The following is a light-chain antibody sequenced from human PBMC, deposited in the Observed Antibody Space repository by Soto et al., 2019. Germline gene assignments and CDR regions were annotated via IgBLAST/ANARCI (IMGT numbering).Light chain of an antibody. CDR1: QTISNY. V-gene: IGKV1-39*01. J-gene: IGKJ5*01. Sequence: DIQMTQSPSSLSASLGDRVTITCRASQTISNYLNWYQQKSGRAPELLVYAASNLQSGVPSRFTGSGSGTHFTLTISGLEPADFATYFCQQSYNTPITCGQGTRWRL. CDR2: AAS. CDR3: QQSYNTPIT.